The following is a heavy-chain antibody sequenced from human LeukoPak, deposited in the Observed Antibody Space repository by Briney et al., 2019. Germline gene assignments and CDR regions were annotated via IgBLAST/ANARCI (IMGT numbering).Heavy chain of an antibody. Sequence: SETLSLTCTVSGXSISSYYWSWIRQPPGKGLEWIGYIYYSGSTNCNPSVKSPVAMSVDTSKKQFSLQLSSLTAADTAVYYCARGGTAVIAPYAFDIWGQGTLVTVSS. D-gene: IGHD4-23*01. V-gene: IGHV4-59*01. CDR1: GXSISSYY. CDR2: IYYSGST. CDR3: ARGGTAVIAPYAFDI. J-gene: IGHJ4*02.